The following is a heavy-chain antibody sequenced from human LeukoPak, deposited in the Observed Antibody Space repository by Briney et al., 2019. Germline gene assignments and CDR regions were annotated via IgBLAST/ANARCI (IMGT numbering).Heavy chain of an antibody. D-gene: IGHD6-13*01. J-gene: IGHJ4*02. Sequence: SDTLSLTCAVSGYSISSSNWWGWIRQPPGQGLEWIGYIYYSGSIYYNPSLKSRVTMSVDTSKNQFSLKLSSVTAVDTAVYYCARGRSKYSSSWSINRYYFDYWGQGTLVTVSS. CDR1: GYSISSSNW. V-gene: IGHV4-28*05. CDR3: ARGRSKYSSSWSINRYYFDY. CDR2: IYYSGSI.